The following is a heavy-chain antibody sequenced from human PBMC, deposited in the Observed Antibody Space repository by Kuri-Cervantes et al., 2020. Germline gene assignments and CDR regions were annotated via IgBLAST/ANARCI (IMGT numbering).Heavy chain of an antibody. CDR2: IRNKANNCAT. Sequence: GESLKISCAASGFTFSGSAIHWVRQASGKGLEWVGRIRNKANNCATTYAASVKGRFTISRDNAENSLYLQMNSLGVEDTAVYYCARDTNWGSYPSGGKLQDGFDIWGQGTRVTVSS. J-gene: IGHJ3*02. CDR3: ARDTNWGSYPSGGKLQDGFDI. CDR1: GFTFSGSA. D-gene: IGHD3-16*01. V-gene: IGHV3-73*01.